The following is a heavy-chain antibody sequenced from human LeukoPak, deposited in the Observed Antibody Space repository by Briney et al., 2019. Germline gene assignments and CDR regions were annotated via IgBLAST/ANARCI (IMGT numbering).Heavy chain of an antibody. CDR1: GGSISSGDYY. D-gene: IGHD2-21*01. J-gene: IGHJ4*02. CDR3: ARDVVRDYFDY. CDR2: IHHSGNT. Sequence: SETLSLTCTVSGGSISSGDYYWSWIRQPPGKGLEWIGYIHHSGNTYYNPSLKSRVNISLDTSKNQFSLKLSSGTAADTAVYYCARDVVRDYFDYWGQGTPVTVSS. V-gene: IGHV4-30-4*01.